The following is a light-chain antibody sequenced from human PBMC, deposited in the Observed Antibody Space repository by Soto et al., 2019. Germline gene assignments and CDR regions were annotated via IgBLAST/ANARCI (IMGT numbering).Light chain of an antibody. CDR2: AAS. CDR3: QQSYSSLQI. J-gene: IGKJ2*01. CDR1: QTFNNY. Sequence: DIQMPQSPSSLSAFVGDTVTITCRAGQTFNNYLNWYQHKPGKVPKLLIYAASALQSGVPSRFVGTSSGTDFTLTIINLQPEDSGIYYCQQSYSSLQIFGQGTKLEI. V-gene: IGKV1-39*01.